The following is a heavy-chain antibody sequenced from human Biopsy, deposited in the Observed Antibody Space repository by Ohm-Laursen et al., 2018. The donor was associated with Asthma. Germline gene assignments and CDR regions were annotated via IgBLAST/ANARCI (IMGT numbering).Heavy chain of an antibody. V-gene: IGHV4-39*01. CDR2: IYYSGTT. CDR1: SGSGGYMRSGNYY. Sequence: TLSLTCSLSSGSGGYMRSGNYYWGWIRQPPGKGLGWIGSIYYSGTTYYDPSLESRVTVSADTSKNRFSLKLTSVTAADTAVYYCVRGSSSWHHGPFHYYYGLDVWGQGTTATVSS. D-gene: IGHD6-13*01. CDR3: VRGSSSWHHGPFHYYYGLDV. J-gene: IGHJ6*02.